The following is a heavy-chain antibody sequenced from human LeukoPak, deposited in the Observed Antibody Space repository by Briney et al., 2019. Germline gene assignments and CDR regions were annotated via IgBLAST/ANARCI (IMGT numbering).Heavy chain of an antibody. CDR1: GYTFTSYD. V-gene: IGHV1-8*01. D-gene: IGHD6-13*01. J-gene: IGHJ4*02. CDR3: ARGLRREQQLLRAFDD. Sequence: GASVKVSCKASGYTFTSYDINWVRQATGQGLEWMGWMNPNNGNTGYAQKFQGRVSMTSNTSISTAYMELSSLRSEDTAVYYCARGLRREQQLLRAFDDWGQGTLVTVSS. CDR2: MNPNNGNT.